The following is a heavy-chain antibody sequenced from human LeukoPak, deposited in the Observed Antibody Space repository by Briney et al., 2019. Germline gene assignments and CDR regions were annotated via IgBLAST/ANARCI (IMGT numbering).Heavy chain of an antibody. CDR1: GGSISSYY. CDR2: IYYSGST. CDR3: ARGGPGSSGWCVGYYYYYYMDV. D-gene: IGHD6-19*01. Sequence: PSETLSLTCTVSGGSISSYYWSWIRQPPGKGLEWIGYIYYSGSTNYNPSLKSRVTISVDTSKNQFSLKLSSVTAADTAVYYCARGGPGSSGWCVGYYYYYYMDVWGKGTTVTVSS. V-gene: IGHV4-59*01. J-gene: IGHJ6*03.